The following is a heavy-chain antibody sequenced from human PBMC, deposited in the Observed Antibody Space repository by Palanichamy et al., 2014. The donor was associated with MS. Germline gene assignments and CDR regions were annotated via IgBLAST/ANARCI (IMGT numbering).Heavy chain of an antibody. D-gene: IGHD6-13*01. CDR2: FYHGGST. V-gene: IGHV4-38-2*02. Sequence: QVQLQESGPGLVKPSETLSLTCTVSGYSISSGYYWGWIRQPPGKGLEWIGSFYHGGSTCYNPSLQSRVTISVDTSKNQFSLKLSSVTAADTAVYYCARPRIAAAGHYFDSWGQGTLVTVSS. CDR1: GYSISSGYY. CDR3: ARPRIAAAGHYFDS. J-gene: IGHJ4*02.